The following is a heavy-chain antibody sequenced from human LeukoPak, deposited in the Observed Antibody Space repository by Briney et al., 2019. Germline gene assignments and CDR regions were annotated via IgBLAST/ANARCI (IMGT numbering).Heavy chain of an antibody. Sequence: SETLSLTCAVSGDSISSNNWWSWVRQPPGKGLEWIGEIYHSGSTNYNPSLKSRVTISVDTSKNQFSLKLSSVTAADTAVYYCARRRYYGSGKGYYYMDVWGKGTTVTISS. V-gene: IGHV4-4*02. CDR1: GDSISSNNW. CDR3: ARRRYYGSGKGYYYMDV. D-gene: IGHD3-10*01. CDR2: IYHSGST. J-gene: IGHJ6*03.